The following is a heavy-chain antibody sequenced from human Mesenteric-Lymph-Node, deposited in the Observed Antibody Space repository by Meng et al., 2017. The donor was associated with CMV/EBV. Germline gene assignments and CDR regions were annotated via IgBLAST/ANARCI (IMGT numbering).Heavy chain of an antibody. CDR3: ARGPSDSGSADAFDI. J-gene: IGHJ3*02. CDR1: GSISSGGYY. CDR2: IYYSGST. Sequence: GSISSGGYYWSWIRQHPGKSLEWIGYIYYSGSTYYNPSLKSRLTISVDTSKNQFSLKLSSVTAADTAVYYCARGPSDSGSADAFDIWGQGTMVTVSS. D-gene: IGHD1-26*01. V-gene: IGHV4-31*02.